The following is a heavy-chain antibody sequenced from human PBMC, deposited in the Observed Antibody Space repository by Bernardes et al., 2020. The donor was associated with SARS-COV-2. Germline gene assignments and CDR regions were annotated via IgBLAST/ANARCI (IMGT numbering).Heavy chain of an antibody. CDR1: GFNFSSYD. CDR3: ARGGAGYSSGWSGGKYYYYGLDV. V-gene: IGHV3-13*01. Sequence: GGSLRLSCAASGFNFSSYDMHWVRQAAGKGLEWVSGIGPAGDSYYPGSVKGRFTISRENAKNSLYLQMNSLRAGDTAVYYCARGGAGYSSGWSGGKYYYYGLDVWGQGTTVTVSS. D-gene: IGHD6-19*01. CDR2: IGPAGDS. J-gene: IGHJ6*02.